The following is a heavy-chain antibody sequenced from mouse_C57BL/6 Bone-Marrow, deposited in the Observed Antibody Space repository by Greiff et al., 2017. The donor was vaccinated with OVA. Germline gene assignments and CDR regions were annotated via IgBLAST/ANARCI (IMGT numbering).Heavy chain of an antibody. D-gene: IGHD3-2*02. CDR1: GYTFTSYW. CDR2: IYPGSGST. J-gene: IGHJ4*01. V-gene: IGHV1-55*01. Sequence: QVQLQQPGAELVKPGASVKMSCKASGYTFTSYWITWVKQRPGQGLEWIGDIYPGSGSTNYNEKFKSKATLTVDTSSSTAYMQLSSLTSEDSAVYYCARRSSGYGYAMDYWGQGTSVTVSS. CDR3: ARRSSGYGYAMDY.